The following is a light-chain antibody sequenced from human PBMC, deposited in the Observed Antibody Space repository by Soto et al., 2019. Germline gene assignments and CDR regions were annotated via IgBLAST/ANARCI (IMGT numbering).Light chain of an antibody. V-gene: IGKV3-15*01. Sequence: EIVITQSPATLSVSPGEGVTLSCRASQSMTTKLAWYQQKPGQAPRLLIYDSSTRANGIPARFSSSGSGTELTLTISSLQSEDFAIYYCQQYNNWPAITFGQGTRLEIK. CDR2: DSS. J-gene: IGKJ5*01. CDR1: QSMTTK. CDR3: QQYNNWPAIT.